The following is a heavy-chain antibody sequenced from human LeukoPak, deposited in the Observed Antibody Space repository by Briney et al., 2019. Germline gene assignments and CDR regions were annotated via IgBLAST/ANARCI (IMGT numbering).Heavy chain of an antibody. D-gene: IGHD3-16*02. CDR2: ISYDGSNK. J-gene: IGHJ6*03. V-gene: IGHV3-30*18. CDR1: GFNFSDYG. Sequence: TGGSLRLSCVASGFNFSDYGIHWIRQAPGKGLEWVAVISYDGSNKYFADSVKGRFTISRDNSKNTLYLQMNSLTAEDTAVFYCAKDGVILTPGVYWYMDVWGRGTTVTVSS. CDR3: AKDGVILTPGVYWYMDV.